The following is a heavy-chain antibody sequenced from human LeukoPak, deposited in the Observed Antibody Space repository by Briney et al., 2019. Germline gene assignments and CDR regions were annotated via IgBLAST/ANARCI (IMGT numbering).Heavy chain of an antibody. Sequence: PSETLSLTCTVSGYSISSGYYWGWIRQPPGKGLEWIGGIYHSGSTYYNPSLKSRVTISVDTSKNQFSLKLSSVTAADTAVYYCARYRKTAYYYYYYMDVWGKGTTVTVPS. CDR1: GYSISSGYY. CDR2: IYHSGST. D-gene: IGHD1-1*01. V-gene: IGHV4-38-2*02. CDR3: ARYRKTAYYYYYYMDV. J-gene: IGHJ6*03.